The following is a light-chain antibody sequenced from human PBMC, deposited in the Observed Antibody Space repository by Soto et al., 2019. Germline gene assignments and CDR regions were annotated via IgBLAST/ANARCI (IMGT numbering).Light chain of an antibody. J-gene: IGKJ2*01. V-gene: IGKV1-39*01. Sequence: DIQMTQSPYSLSASVGDRVTITCRASQSISNYLNWYRQRPGKAPELLIFAASTLQRGAPSRFSGSESGSDFTLTISSLQPEDFATYYCQQTYSIPYTFGQGSNLDIK. CDR1: QSISNY. CDR3: QQTYSIPYT. CDR2: AAS.